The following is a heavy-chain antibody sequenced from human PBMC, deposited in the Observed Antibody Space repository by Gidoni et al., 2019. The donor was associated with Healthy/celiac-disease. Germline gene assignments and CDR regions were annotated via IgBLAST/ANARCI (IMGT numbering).Heavy chain of an antibody. CDR1: GFTFSSHS. J-gene: IGHJ4*02. Sequence: EVPLVESGGGLVKPGGPLRPSGAASGFTFSSHSMNWVRPAPGRGLGWVSSISSSSSYIYYADSVKGRFTISRDTAKTSLYLPMPSLSAEATAVSYCARASIAVGPMAYWGRGTLVTVSS. V-gene: IGHV3-21*02. CDR3: ARASIAVGPMAY. D-gene: IGHD6-19*01. CDR2: ISSSSSYI.